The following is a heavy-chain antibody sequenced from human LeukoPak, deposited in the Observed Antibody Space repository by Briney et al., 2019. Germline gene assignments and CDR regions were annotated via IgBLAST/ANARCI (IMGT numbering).Heavy chain of an antibody. CDR3: ARDNYDFWSGYYFAY. CDR2: IKQDGSEK. D-gene: IGHD3-3*01. Sequence: PGGSLRLSCAASGFTFSSYWMSWVRQAPGKGLEWVANIKQDGSEKYYVDSVKGRFTISRDNAKNSLYLQMNSLRAEDTAVYYCARDNYDFWSGYYFAYWGQGTLVTVSS. J-gene: IGHJ4*02. V-gene: IGHV3-7*01. CDR1: GFTFSSYW.